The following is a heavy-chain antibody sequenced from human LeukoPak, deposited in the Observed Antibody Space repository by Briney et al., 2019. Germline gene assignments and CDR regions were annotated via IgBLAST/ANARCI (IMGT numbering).Heavy chain of an antibody. J-gene: IGHJ4*02. CDR1: GFTFSSYG. CDR3: AVDYYDSSGYYYFDY. Sequence: PGGSLRLSCAASGFTFSSYGMIWVRQAPGKGLEWVSSISSSSSYIYYADSVKGRFTISRDNAKSSLYLQMNSLRAEDTAVYYCAVDYYDSSGYYYFDYWGQGTLVTVSS. V-gene: IGHV3-21*01. D-gene: IGHD3-22*01. CDR2: ISSSSSYI.